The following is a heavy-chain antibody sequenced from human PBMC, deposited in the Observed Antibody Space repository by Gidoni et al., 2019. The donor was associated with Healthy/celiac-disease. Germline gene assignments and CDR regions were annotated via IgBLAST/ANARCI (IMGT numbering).Heavy chain of an antibody. Sequence: EVQLVQSGAEVKKPGESLKISCKGSEYSFTSYWIGWLRQMPGKGLEWMGIIYPVDSDTRYSPSFQGQVTISADQSISTAYLQWSSLKASDTAMYYCARPRGFRSTGCGGDCYFTEFDYWGQGTLVTVSS. V-gene: IGHV5-51*01. CDR1: EYSFTSYW. CDR2: IYPVDSDT. CDR3: ARPRGFRSTGCGGDCYFTEFDY. D-gene: IGHD2-21*02. J-gene: IGHJ4*02.